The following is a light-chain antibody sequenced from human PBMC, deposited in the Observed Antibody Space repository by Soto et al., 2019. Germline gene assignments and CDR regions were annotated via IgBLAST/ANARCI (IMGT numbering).Light chain of an antibody. CDR2: DVS. CDR3: CLYTASYSV. J-gene: IGLJ3*02. V-gene: IGLV2-11*01. CDR1: SSDVGGFDF. Sequence: QSALTQPRSVSGSPGQSVAISCTATSSDVGGFDFVSWYQQHPGKAPKLVIYDVSKRPSGVPYRFSGSRSGDTAPLTISGLQAEDEADYYCCLYTASYSVFGGGTKVTVL.